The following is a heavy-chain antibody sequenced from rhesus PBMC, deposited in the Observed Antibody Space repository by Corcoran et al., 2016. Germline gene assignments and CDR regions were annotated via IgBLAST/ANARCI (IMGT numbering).Heavy chain of an antibody. V-gene: IGHV4S12*01. D-gene: IGHD3-34*01. CDR2: IYSNTEST. CDR3: AREGSHGVLDY. Sequence: QVQLQESGPGLVKPSETLSLTCAVSGGSISSSNWWSWIRQPPGKGLEWIGGIYSNTESTNYNPTLKNRVTISKDTSKNQFSLKLSSVTDADTAVYYCAREGSHGVLDYWGQGVLVTVSS. J-gene: IGHJ4*01. CDR1: GGSISSSNW.